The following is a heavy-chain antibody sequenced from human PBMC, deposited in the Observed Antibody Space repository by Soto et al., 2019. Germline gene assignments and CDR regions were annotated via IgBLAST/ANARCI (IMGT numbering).Heavy chain of an antibody. Sequence: QVQLQESGPGLLRPSDTLSLTCTVSGDSFSGYYWSWIRQPAGKGLEWIGRVYTNGATNYNPSLTSRVTVSVDTSRNQFSLKLRFVTAADTAVYYCARDINYYGSGSSAIDYWGQGTLVTVSS. J-gene: IGHJ4*02. D-gene: IGHD3-10*01. V-gene: IGHV4-4*07. CDR2: VYTNGAT. CDR3: ARDINYYGSGSSAIDY. CDR1: GDSFSGYY.